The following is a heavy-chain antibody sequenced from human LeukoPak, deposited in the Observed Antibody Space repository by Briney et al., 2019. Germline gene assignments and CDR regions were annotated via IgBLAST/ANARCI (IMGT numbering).Heavy chain of an antibody. V-gene: IGHV3-53*01. CDR1: GFTVSSNY. CDR3: ARGYYDSSGYYNGAY. D-gene: IGHD3-22*01. Sequence: PGGSLRLSCAASGFTVSSNYMSWVRQAPGKGLEWVSVIYSGGSTYYADSVRGRFTISRDNAKNSLYLQMNSLRAEDTAVYYCARGYYDSSGYYNGAYWGQGTLVTVSS. CDR2: IYSGGST. J-gene: IGHJ4*02.